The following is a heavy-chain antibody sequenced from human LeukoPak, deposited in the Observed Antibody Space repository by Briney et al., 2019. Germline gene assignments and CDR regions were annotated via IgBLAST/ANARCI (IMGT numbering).Heavy chain of an antibody. CDR3: ARDSGIYDSSGYYGLSYYGMDV. Sequence: PGGSLRLSCAASGFTFASYAMTWVRQAPGKGLEWFSAISGSGGSTYYADSVKGRFTISRDNYKNTLYLQMISLRAEDTAVYYCARDSGIYDSSGYYGLSYYGMDVWGQGTTVTVSS. V-gene: IGHV3-23*01. CDR2: ISGSGGST. J-gene: IGHJ6*02. CDR1: GFTFASYA. D-gene: IGHD3-22*01.